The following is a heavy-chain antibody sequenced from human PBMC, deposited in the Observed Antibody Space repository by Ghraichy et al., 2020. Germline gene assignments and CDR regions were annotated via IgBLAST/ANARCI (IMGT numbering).Heavy chain of an antibody. Sequence: GGSLRLSCAASGFTFRVYAMSWVRQAPGKGLEWVSSINSGGATTHYADSVRGRFTISRDNSKNTLYLQLNSLRAEDTAVYYCAKGGVGDTRRDFDYWGQGTLVTVSS. CDR3: AKGGVGDTRRDFDY. D-gene: IGHD1-26*01. CDR1: GFTFRVYA. V-gene: IGHV3-23*01. J-gene: IGHJ4*02. CDR2: INSGGATT.